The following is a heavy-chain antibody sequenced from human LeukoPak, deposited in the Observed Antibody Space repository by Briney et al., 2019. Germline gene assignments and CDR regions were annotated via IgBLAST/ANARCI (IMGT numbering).Heavy chain of an antibody. CDR3: ARSVRYTDWFDP. CDR2: IYTSGST. CDR1: GGSIRSGSYY. J-gene: IGHJ5*02. Sequence: SDTLSLTCSVSGGSIRSGSYYWSWIRQPAGRGLEWIGRIYTSGSTNYNPSLKSRVTISVDTSKNQFSLKLSSVTAADTAVYYCARSVRYTDWFDPWGQGTLVTVSS. V-gene: IGHV4-61*02. D-gene: IGHD1-1*01.